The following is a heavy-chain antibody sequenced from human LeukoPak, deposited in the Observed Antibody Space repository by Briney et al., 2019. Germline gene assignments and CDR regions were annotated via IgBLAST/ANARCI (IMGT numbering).Heavy chain of an antibody. V-gene: IGHV4-4*07. CDR2: IYTSGST. D-gene: IGHD5-18*01. CDR1: GGSISSYY. Sequence: SETLSPTCTVSGGSISSYYWSWIRQPAGKGLEWIGRIYTSGSTNYNPSLKSRVTMSVDTSKNQFSLKLSSVTAADTAVYYCARDPPNTAMVTGFDPWGQGTLVTVSS. CDR3: ARDPPNTAMVTGFDP. J-gene: IGHJ5*02.